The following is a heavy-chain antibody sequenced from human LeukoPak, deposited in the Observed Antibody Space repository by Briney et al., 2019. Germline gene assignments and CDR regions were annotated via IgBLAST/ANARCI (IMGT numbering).Heavy chain of an antibody. Sequence: ASVTVSYKASGYTFTDYYIHWVRQAPGQGREWMGWINPNSGGTDYAQKFQGRVTMTRDTSISTAYMELSRVRADDTAVYYCARLNVVRGLYYFDYWGQGTLVTVSS. D-gene: IGHD3-10*01. J-gene: IGHJ4*02. CDR1: GYTFTDYY. CDR2: INPNSGGT. CDR3: ARLNVVRGLYYFDY. V-gene: IGHV1-2*02.